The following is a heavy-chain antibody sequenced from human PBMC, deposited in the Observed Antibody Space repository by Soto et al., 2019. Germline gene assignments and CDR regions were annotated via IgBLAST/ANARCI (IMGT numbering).Heavy chain of an antibody. CDR3: ARNMEYRGVYYYYYMDA. J-gene: IGHJ6*03. Sequence: GASVKVSCKASGYTFTSYDINWVRQATGQGLEWMGWMNPNSGNTGYAQKFQGRVTMTRNTSISTAYMELSSLRSEDTAVYYCARNMEYRGVYYYYYMDAWGKGTTVTVSS. CDR2: MNPNSGNT. CDR1: GYTFTSYD. D-gene: IGHD6-6*01. V-gene: IGHV1-8*01.